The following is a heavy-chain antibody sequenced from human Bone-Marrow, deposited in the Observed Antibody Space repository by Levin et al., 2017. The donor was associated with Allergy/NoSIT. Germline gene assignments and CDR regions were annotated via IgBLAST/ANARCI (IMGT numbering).Heavy chain of an antibody. J-gene: IGHJ5*02. D-gene: IGHD6-19*01. CDR1: GFSFSSYA. V-gene: IGHV3-23*01. CDR2: ISRDSGST. Sequence: GESLKISCAASGFSFSSYAMTWVRQPPGKGLEWVSSISRDSGSTYYADSVKGRFTISRDNSNNMVYLQMNSLRAEETAVYYCAQEAFVVAAWGQGTLVTVSS. CDR3: AQEAFVVAA.